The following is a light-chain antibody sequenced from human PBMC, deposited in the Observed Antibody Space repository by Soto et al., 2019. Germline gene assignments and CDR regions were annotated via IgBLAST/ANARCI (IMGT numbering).Light chain of an antibody. Sequence: EIVMTQSPATLSVSPGERATLSCRASQSVASNLAWYQQKPGQAPRLLIYTASTRATGIPARFSGSGSGTEFTLTISSLQSEDFAIYYCQQYNNWPPWITFGQGTRLEIK. CDR1: QSVASN. V-gene: IGKV3-15*01. J-gene: IGKJ5*01. CDR2: TAS. CDR3: QQYNNWPPWIT.